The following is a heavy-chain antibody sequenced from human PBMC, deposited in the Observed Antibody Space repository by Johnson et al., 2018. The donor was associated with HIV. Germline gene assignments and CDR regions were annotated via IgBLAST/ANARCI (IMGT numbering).Heavy chain of an antibody. CDR2: ISNDGSIK. CDR1: GFTFSSYG. V-gene: IGHV3-30*19. J-gene: IGHJ3*02. CDR3: VQGVPNPAGAFDI. Sequence: QVQLVESGGGVVQPGRSLRLSCAASGFTFSSYGMHWVRQAPGKGLEWVAFISNDGSIKFSADSVKGRFTISKDNSKNTLYLQMNSLRPEDTAVYYCVQGVPNPAGAFDIWGRGTMVTVSS. D-gene: IGHD6-19*01.